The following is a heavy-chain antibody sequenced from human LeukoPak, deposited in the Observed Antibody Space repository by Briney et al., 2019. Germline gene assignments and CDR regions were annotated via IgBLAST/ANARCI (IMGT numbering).Heavy chain of an antibody. J-gene: IGHJ4*02. CDR3: ARQSYDSSASPTFFDF. V-gene: IGHV4-59*08. D-gene: IGHD3-22*01. CDR1: GGSVSSYY. Sequence: SETLSLTCSVSGGSVSSYYWSWIRQSPGKGLEWIGYIHNSGRTNYNPSLKSRVTGFVDTSKNQFSLKLSSVTAADTAVYYCARQSYDSSASPTFFDFWGQGTLVTVSS. CDR2: IHNSGRT.